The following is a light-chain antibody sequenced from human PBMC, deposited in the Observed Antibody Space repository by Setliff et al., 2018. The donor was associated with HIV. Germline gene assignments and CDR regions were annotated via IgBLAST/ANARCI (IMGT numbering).Light chain of an antibody. V-gene: IGKV3D-11*02. CDR3: LQRSNWHRLT. CDR2: DAS. CDR1: QSVSSY. J-gene: IGKJ4*01. Sequence: EIVLTQSPATLSLSPGERATLSCRASQSVSSYLAWYQQKPGQAPRLLIFDASNRATGIPARFSGSGPGPDFTLTISSLEPEDFAVYYCLQRSNWHRLTFGGGTKVDIK.